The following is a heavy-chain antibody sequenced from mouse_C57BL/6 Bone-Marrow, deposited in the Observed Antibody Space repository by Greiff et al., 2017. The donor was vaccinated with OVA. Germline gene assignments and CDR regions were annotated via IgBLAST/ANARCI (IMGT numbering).Heavy chain of an antibody. CDR3: AILLGPYGYFDV. D-gene: IGHD4-1*01. Sequence: VQLQQPGAELVKPGASVKVSCKASGYTFTSYWMHWVKQRPGQGLEWIGRIHPSDSDTNYNQKFKGKATLTVDKSSSTAYMQLSSLTPEDSAVYSCAILLGPYGYFDVWGTGTTVTVSS. V-gene: IGHV1-74*01. CDR2: IHPSDSDT. CDR1: GYTFTSYW. J-gene: IGHJ1*03.